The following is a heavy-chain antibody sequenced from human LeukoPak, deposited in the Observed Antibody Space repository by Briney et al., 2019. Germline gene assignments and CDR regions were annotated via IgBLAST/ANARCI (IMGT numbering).Heavy chain of an antibody. CDR1: GFTFISYA. CDR3: ARGSEDIVVVPAAMGAGEY. V-gene: IGHV3-30-3*01. D-gene: IGHD2-2*01. Sequence: GGSLRLSCAASGFTFISYAIHWVRQAPGKGLEWVAVISYDGSNKYYADSVKGRFTISRDNSKNTLYLQMNSLRAEDTAMYYCARGSEDIVVVPAAMGAGEYWGQGTLVTVSS. J-gene: IGHJ4*02. CDR2: ISYDGSNK.